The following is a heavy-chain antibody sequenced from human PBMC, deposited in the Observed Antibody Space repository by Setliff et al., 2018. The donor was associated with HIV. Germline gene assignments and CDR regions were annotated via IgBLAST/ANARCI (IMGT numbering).Heavy chain of an antibody. CDR3: ARQLSNSFDY. CDR1: GYTFTDFY. D-gene: IGHD1-1*01. Sequence: ASVKVSCKASGYTFTDFYIHWVRQAPGQGLEWIGRINPKSGVADYLKKFQGRVTMTRDTSINTAYLELSGLRSDDTAVYFCARQLSNSFDYWGQGTLVTAPQ. V-gene: IGHV1-2*06. J-gene: IGHJ4*02. CDR2: INPKSGVA.